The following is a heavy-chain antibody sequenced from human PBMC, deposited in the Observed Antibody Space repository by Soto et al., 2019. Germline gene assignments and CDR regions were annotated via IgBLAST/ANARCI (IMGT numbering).Heavy chain of an antibody. Sequence: PSQTLSLTCAISGDSVSSNSAAWNWIRQSPSRGLEWLGRTYYRSKWYNDYAVSVKSRITINPDTSKNQFSLQLNSVTPEDTAVYYCARGNYYGSGSSPNWFDPWGQGTLVTVS. V-gene: IGHV6-1*01. D-gene: IGHD3-10*01. J-gene: IGHJ5*02. CDR2: TYYRSKWYN. CDR3: ARGNYYGSGSSPNWFDP. CDR1: GDSVSSNSAA.